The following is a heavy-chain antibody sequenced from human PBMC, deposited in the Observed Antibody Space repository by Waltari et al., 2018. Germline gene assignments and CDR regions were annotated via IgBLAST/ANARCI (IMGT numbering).Heavy chain of an antibody. CDR2: IFYTGST. CDR3: ARDPGVVTPWYFDL. V-gene: IGHV4-59*11. D-gene: IGHD3-22*01. J-gene: IGHJ2*01. CDR1: GGSITNQY. Sequence: QVQLEESGPGLVKPSETLSLTCTISGGSITNQYWSWIRQPPGKGLECLGHIFYTGSTTYSPSLESRVTISRDRSKNQFSLRLTSVTAADTAIYYCARDPGVVTPWYFDLWGRGTMVTVSS.